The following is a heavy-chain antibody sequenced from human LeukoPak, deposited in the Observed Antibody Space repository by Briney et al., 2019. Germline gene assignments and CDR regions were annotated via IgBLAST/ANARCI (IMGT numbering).Heavy chain of an antibody. CDR1: GGSFSGYY. D-gene: IGHD1-26*01. CDR3: ARAPASSYFDY. CDR2: INHSGST. V-gene: IGHV4-34*01. J-gene: IGHJ4*02. Sequence: PSETLPLTCAVYGGSFSGYYWSWIRQPPGKGLEWIGEINHSGSTNYNPSLKSRVTISVDTSKNQFSLKLSSVTAADTAVYYCARAPASSYFDYWGQGTLVTVSS.